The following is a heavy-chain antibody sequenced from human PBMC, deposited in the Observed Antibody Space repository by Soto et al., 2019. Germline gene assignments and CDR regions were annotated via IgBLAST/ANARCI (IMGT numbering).Heavy chain of an antibody. CDR2: FYYGGST. J-gene: IGHJ4*02. CDR1: GGSFSSSGYY. D-gene: IGHD3-22*01. V-gene: IGHV4-31*11. CDR3: ATAVYYDSGGYYYGPFLDY. Sequence: PSETLSLTCAVSGGSFSSSGYYWSWVRQHPGKGLEWIGYFYYGGSTSYNPSLKSRVTISVDASKNHFSLNLSSVTAADTAVYYCATAVYYDSGGYYYGPFLDYWGQGTLVTVSS.